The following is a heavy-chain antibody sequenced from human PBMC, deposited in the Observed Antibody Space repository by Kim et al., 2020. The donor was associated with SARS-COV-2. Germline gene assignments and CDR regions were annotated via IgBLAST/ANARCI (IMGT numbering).Heavy chain of an antibody. CDR3: AREYRAARGANWFDP. J-gene: IGHJ5*02. Sequence: GGSWRLSCAASGFPFISYAMHGVRQAPGKGLEWVAVISYDGSNKYYVDSVKGRFTISRDNSKNTLYLQMNSLRAEDTAVYYCAREYRAARGANWFDPWGQGPLVTVSS. D-gene: IGHD6-6*01. CDR2: ISYDGSNK. V-gene: IGHV3-30*04. CDR1: GFPFISYA.